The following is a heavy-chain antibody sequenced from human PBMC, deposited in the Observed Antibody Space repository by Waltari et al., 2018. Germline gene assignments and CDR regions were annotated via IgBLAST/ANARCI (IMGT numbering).Heavy chain of an antibody. J-gene: IGHJ4*02. CDR2: ISGTGNTI. CDR1: GFTFSDYY. V-gene: IGHV3-11*01. Sequence: QVQLVESGGGLVKPGESLRLSCAASGFTFSDYYMNWIRQAPGKGLEWITYISGTGNTIYYADSVKGRFTVSRDNAKNSLYLQIDNLRADDTAVYYCARGWLSLPYWGLGTPVTVSS. D-gene: IGHD3-22*01. CDR3: ARGWLSLPY.